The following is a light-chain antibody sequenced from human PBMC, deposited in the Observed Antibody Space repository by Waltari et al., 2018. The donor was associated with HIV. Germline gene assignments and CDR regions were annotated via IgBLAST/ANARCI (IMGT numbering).Light chain of an antibody. Sequence: QSALTQPVSASGSPGQSITISCTATRSDAGGYNYVSWYQQHPGKAPKLMIYEVTNRPSGVSNRFSGSKSGNTASLTLSGLQAEDEADYYCSSYTSSSTLVFGGGTKLTVL. CDR2: EVT. CDR3: SSYTSSSTLV. CDR1: RSDAGGYNY. J-gene: IGLJ2*01. V-gene: IGLV2-14*01.